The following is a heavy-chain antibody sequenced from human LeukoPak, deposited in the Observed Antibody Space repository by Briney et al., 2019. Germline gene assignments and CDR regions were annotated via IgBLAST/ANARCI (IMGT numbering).Heavy chain of an antibody. Sequence: GGSLRLSCAASGFTFNNYGMSWVRQAPGKGLEWVSAISGSGDFTYYADSVRGRFTISRDKSKNTLYLQMNSLRAEDTAVYYCAKDGAGDGYNYPDYWGQGTLVTVSS. D-gene: IGHD5-24*01. J-gene: IGHJ4*02. CDR1: GFTFNNYG. CDR3: AKDGAGDGYNYPDY. V-gene: IGHV3-23*01. CDR2: ISGSGDFT.